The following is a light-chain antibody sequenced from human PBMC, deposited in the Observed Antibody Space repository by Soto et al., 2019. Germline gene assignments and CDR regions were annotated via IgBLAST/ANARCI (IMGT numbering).Light chain of an antibody. CDR2: GAS. CDR1: QNIHNW. V-gene: IGKV1-39*01. CDR3: QQSYSTPRT. Sequence: DIQMTQSPSTLSASLGDRVTITCRASQNIHNWLAWYQQKPGKAPNLLIYGASTLQTGVPSTFSGSGSGTDFTLTISSLQPEDFATYYCQQSYSTPRTFGQGTKVEIK. J-gene: IGKJ1*01.